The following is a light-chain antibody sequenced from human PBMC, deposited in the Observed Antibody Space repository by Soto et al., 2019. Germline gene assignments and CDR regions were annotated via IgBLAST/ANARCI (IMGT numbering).Light chain of an antibody. Sequence: QSALTQPASVSGSPGQSITISCTGTSSDVGGYNYVSWYQQHPGKAPEVIIYDVSYRPSGVSNRFSGSKSGNTASLTISALQAEDEADYYCCSYTVATTRDGRVFGGGTKLTVL. CDR1: SSDVGGYNY. CDR3: CSYTVATTRDGRV. J-gene: IGLJ3*02. CDR2: DVS. V-gene: IGLV2-14*01.